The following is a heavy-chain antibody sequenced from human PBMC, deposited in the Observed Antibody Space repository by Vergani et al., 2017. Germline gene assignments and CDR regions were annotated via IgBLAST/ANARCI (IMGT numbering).Heavy chain of an antibody. CDR2: IIPIFGTA. CDR3: ARTLERSTRWVSFDY. J-gene: IGHJ4*02. D-gene: IGHD2-2*01. Sequence: QVQLVQSGAEVKKPGSSVKVSCKASGGTFSSYAISWVRQAPGQGLEWMGGIIPIFGTANYAQKFQGRVTITADESTSTAYIEMSSLRSEDTAVYYCARTLERSTRWVSFDYWGQGTLVTVSS. V-gene: IGHV1-69*12. CDR1: GGTFSSYA.